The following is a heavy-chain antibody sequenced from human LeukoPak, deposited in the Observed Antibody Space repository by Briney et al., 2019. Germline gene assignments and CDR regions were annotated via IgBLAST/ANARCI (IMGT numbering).Heavy chain of an antibody. CDR2: ISAYNGNT. J-gene: IGHJ3*02. CDR1: GYTFTSYD. Sequence: ASVKVSCKASGYTFTSYDINWVRQAPGQGLEWMGWISAYNGNTNYAQKLQGRVTMTTDTSTSTAYMELRSLRSDDTAVYYCAVGMVRGVTDAFDIWGQGTMVTVSS. CDR3: AVGMVRGVTDAFDI. D-gene: IGHD3-10*01. V-gene: IGHV1-18*01.